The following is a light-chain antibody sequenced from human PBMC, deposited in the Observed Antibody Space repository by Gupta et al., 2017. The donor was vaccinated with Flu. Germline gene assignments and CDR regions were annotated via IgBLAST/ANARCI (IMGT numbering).Light chain of an antibody. CDR1: SSNIGRYD. CDR3: AVWDRSLSGGV. J-gene: IGLJ2*01. CDR2: HND. Sequence: QTVWTQPPATDAAPVQKVTISCSGNSSNIGRYDVPWYYQLPGTAPKPLIYHNDNRPSGIPERFSGSRSGTSATLGITGLQTGDEADYYCAVWDRSLSGGVFGGGTKLTVL. V-gene: IGLV1-51*01.